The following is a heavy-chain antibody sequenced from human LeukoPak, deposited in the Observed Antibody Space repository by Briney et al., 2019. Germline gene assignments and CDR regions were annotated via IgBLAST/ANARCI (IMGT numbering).Heavy chain of an antibody. CDR1: GFTFSSYA. CDR2: ISGSGGTT. V-gene: IGHV3-23*01. D-gene: IGHD2-8*02. CDR3: ARGSATWSYYFDY. J-gene: IGHJ4*02. Sequence: GGSLRLSCAASGFTFSSYAMSWVRQAPGKGLEWVSAISGSGGTTYYADSVKGRFTISRDNSKNTLYLQMNSLRAEDTAIYYCARGSATWSYYFDYWGQGTLVTVSS.